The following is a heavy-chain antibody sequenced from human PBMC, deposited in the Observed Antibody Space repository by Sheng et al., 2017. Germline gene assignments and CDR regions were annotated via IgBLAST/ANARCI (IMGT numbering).Heavy chain of an antibody. CDR3: ATGYQLLYPSFDY. J-gene: IGHJ4*02. D-gene: IGHD2-2*02. CDR2: IYHSGST. Sequence: QVQLQESGPGLVKPSETLSLTCTFSGYSISSGYYWGWIRQPPGKGLEWIGSIYHSGSTYYNPSLKSRVTISVDTSKNQFSLKLSSVTAADTAVYYCATGYQLLYPSFDYWGQGTLVTVSS. V-gene: IGHV4-38-2*02. CDR1: GYSISSGYY.